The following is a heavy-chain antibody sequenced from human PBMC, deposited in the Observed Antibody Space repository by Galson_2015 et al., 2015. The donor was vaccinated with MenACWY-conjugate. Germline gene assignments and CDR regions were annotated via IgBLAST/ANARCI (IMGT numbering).Heavy chain of an antibody. Sequence: SVKVSCKASGFTFTSNHIHWVRQAPGQGLEWMGIINPSGGSTNNAQKFQGRVTMTRDTSTSTVYMELSSLRSEDTAVYYCMRDYGTGAYYGFGDSWGQGTLVTVSS. J-gene: IGHJ4*02. V-gene: IGHV1-46*01. CDR3: MRDYGTGAYYGFGDS. CDR2: INPSGGST. CDR1: GFTFTSNH. D-gene: IGHD3-22*01.